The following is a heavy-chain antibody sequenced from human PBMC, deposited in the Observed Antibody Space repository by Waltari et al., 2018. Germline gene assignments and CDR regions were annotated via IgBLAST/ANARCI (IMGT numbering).Heavy chain of an antibody. V-gene: IGHV3-21*01. J-gene: IGHJ5*02. CDR2: ISSSSSYI. CDR3: ARGVICSGGSCYARWFDP. Sequence: EVQLVESGGGLVKPGGSLRLSCAASGFTFSSDSMNWVRQAPGKGLEWVSSISSSSSYIYYADSVKGRFTISRDNAKNSLYLQMNSLRAEDTAVYYCARGVICSGGSCYARWFDPWGQGTLVTVSS. CDR1: GFTFSSDS. D-gene: IGHD2-15*01.